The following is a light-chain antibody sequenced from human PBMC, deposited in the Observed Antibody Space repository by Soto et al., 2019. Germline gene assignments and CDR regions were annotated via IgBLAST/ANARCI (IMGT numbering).Light chain of an antibody. CDR2: KAS. CDR1: QSISSW. V-gene: IGKV1-5*03. CDR3: QQYNSYSGYT. Sequence: DIQMTQSPSTLSASVGDRVTITCRASQSISSWLAWYQQKPGKAPKLLIYKASSLESGVPSRFSGSGSGTEFTLTISSLRPDDFATYYCQQYNSYSGYTFGQGTKLEIK. J-gene: IGKJ2*01.